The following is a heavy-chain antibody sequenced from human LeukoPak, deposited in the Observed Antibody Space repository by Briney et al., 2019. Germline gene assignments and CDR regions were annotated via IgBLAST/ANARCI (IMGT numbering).Heavy chain of an antibody. CDR1: GFTFSNYW. Sequence: GGSLRLSCAASGFTFSNYWMSWVRQAPGKGLEWVSSISSSSSYIYYADSVKGRFTISRDNAKNSLYLQMNSLRAEDTAVYYCARDRNDYGDYWGQGTLVTVSS. J-gene: IGHJ4*02. CDR3: ARDRNDYGDY. V-gene: IGHV3-21*01. CDR2: ISSSSSYI.